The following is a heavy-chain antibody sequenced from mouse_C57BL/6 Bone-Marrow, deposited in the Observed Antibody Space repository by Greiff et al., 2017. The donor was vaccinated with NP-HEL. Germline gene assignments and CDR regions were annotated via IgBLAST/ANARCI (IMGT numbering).Heavy chain of an antibody. CDR2: IYPRSGNT. J-gene: IGHJ2*01. CDR3: ARKENAYYVYYFDY. V-gene: IGHV1-81*01. D-gene: IGHD2-10*01. CDR1: GYTFTSYG. Sequence: VQLQESGAELARPGASVKLSCKASGYTFTSYGISWVKQRTGQGLEWIGEIYPRSGNTYYNEKFKGKATLTADKSSSTAYMELRSLTSEDSAVYFCARKENAYYVYYFDYWGQGTTLTVSS.